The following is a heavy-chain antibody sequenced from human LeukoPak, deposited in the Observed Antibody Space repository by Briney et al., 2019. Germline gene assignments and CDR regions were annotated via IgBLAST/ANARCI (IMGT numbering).Heavy chain of an antibody. J-gene: IGHJ5*02. CDR3: AREVIGDLGNWFDP. Sequence: SETLSLTCTVSGGSISSYGYYWGWIRQPPGTGLEWIASMYDSGSTFYNPSLESRVTMSVDTSKNQFSLKLTSVTAADTAVYYCAREVIGDLGNWFDPWGQGTLVTVSS. CDR1: GGSISSYGYY. CDR2: MYDSGST. V-gene: IGHV4-39*02. D-gene: IGHD3-10*01.